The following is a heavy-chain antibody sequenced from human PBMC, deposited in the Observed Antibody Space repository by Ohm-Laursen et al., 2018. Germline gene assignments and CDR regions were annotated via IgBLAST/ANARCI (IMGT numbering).Heavy chain of an antibody. CDR2: ISGSGITK. Sequence: SLRLSCSASGFTFSDYYMSWIRQAPGKGLEWVSYISGSGITKNYADSVKGRFTISRDNAKNSLYLQMNSPRAGDTAVYYCARGFGGDEYWGQGTLVTASS. CDR1: GFTFSDYY. J-gene: IGHJ4*02. V-gene: IGHV3-11*04. D-gene: IGHD3-3*01. CDR3: ARGFGGDEY.